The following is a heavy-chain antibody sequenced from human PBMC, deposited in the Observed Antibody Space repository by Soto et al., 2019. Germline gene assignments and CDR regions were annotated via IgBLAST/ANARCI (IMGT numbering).Heavy chain of an antibody. V-gene: IGHV3-23*01. CDR3: ARYYDFWSGYYAFER. Sequence: GSLRLSCAASGFTFSSYAMSWVRQAPGKGLEWVSAISAGGGNTYYRDSVKGRFTISRDNSKNTLYLQMNSLRAEDTAVYYCARYYDFWSGYYAFERWGQGTVVTVSS. D-gene: IGHD3-3*01. CDR1: GFTFSSYA. CDR2: ISAGGGNT. J-gene: IGHJ3*02.